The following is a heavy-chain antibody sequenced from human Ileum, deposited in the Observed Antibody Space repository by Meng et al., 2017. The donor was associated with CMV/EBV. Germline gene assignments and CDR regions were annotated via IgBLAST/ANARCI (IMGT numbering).Heavy chain of an antibody. CDR2: INHSGST. Sequence: GSFSGYYWGWIRQPPGKGLEWIGEINHSGSTNYNPSLKSRVTISVDTSKNQFSLKLSSVTAADTAVYYCARGKGYSYGSKVNWFDPWGQGTLVTVSS. D-gene: IGHD5-18*01. CDR1: GSFSGYY. J-gene: IGHJ5*02. V-gene: IGHV4-34*01. CDR3: ARGKGYSYGSKVNWFDP.